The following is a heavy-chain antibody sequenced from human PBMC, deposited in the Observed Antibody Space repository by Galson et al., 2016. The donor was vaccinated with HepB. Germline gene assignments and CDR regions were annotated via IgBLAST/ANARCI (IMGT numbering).Heavy chain of an antibody. CDR3: SGGGMGNYDAYGMDV. Sequence: SLRLSCAASGFTFSRFGMHWVPQAPAKGPESVAVIWYDGRDACYGDSVKGRFTISRHNSKNTMYLQVNSLRAEDTAVYYCSGGGMGNYDAYGMDVWGHGTTVTVSS. V-gene: IGHV3-33*01. J-gene: IGHJ6*02. CDR2: IWYDGRDA. CDR1: GFTFSRFG. D-gene: IGHD1-26*01.